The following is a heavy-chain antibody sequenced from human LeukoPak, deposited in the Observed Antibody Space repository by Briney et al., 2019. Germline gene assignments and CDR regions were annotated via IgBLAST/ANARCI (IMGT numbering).Heavy chain of an antibody. J-gene: IGHJ4*02. CDR3: ARRAYSGSYYYFDY. D-gene: IGHD3-22*01. CDR2: IYYSGST. V-gene: IGHV4-59*07. CDR1: GGSITIYY. Sequence: SDTLSLTCTVSGGSITIYYWSWIRPPPGKGLEWFGYIYYSGSTNYNPSLTSRVTMSVDTSKNQFSLKLSSVTAADTAVYYCARRAYSGSYYYFDYWGQGALVTVSS.